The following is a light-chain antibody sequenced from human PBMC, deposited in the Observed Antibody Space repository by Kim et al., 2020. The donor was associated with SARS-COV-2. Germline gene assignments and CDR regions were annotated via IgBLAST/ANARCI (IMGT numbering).Light chain of an antibody. V-gene: IGLV1-44*01. CDR3: AAWDDSLNGLV. J-gene: IGLJ2*01. Sequence: GQGVTISCSGSGSNIGSNAVSWYQQRPGTAPKLFIYARNQRPSGVPDRFSGSKSGTSASLAISGLQSEDEADYYCAAWDDSLNGLVFGGGTKLTVL. CDR2: ARN. CDR1: GSNIGSNA.